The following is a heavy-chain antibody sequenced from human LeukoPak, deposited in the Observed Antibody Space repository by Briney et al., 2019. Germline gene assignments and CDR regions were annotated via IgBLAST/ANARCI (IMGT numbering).Heavy chain of an antibody. J-gene: IGHJ6*03. D-gene: IGHD3-22*01. V-gene: IGHV1-8*01. CDR3: ARVFEDSSGYLPHLVGYYYYYMDV. CDR1: GYTFTSYD. Sequence: ASVKVSCKASGYTFTSYDINWVRQATGQGLEWTGWMNPNSGNTGYAQKFQGRVTMTRNTSISTAYMELSSLRSEDTAVYYCARVFEDSSGYLPHLVGYYYYYMDVWGKGTTVTVSS. CDR2: MNPNSGNT.